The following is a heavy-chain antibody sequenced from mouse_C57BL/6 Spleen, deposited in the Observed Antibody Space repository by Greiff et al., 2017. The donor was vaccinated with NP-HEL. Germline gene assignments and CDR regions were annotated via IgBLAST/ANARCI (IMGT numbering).Heavy chain of an antibody. CDR3: ARCYYDYDWFAY. V-gene: IGHV1-53*01. CDR2: INPSNGGT. J-gene: IGHJ3*01. D-gene: IGHD2-4*01. CDR1: GYTFTSYW. Sequence: QVHVKQPGTELVKPGASVKLSCKASGYTFTSYWMHWVKQRPGQGLEWIGNINPSNGGTNYNEKFKSKATLTVDKSSSTAYMQLSSLTSEDSAVYYCARCYYDYDWFAYWGQGTLVTVSA.